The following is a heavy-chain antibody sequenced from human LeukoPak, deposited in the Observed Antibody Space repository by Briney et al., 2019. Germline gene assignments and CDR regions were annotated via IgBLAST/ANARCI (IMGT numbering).Heavy chain of an antibody. D-gene: IGHD3-16*02. CDR1: GGSISSYY. CDR3: ARTYDYIWGSFRSHSFDS. CDR2: LYYSGSA. J-gene: IGHJ4*02. V-gene: IGHV4-39*01. Sequence: KPSETLSLTCTVSGGSISSYYWSWIRQPPGKGLEWIGSLYYSGSAYYNPSLKSRVTISVDASKNQFSLKLSSVTAADTGVYYCARTYDYIWGSFRSHSFDSWGQGTLVTVSS.